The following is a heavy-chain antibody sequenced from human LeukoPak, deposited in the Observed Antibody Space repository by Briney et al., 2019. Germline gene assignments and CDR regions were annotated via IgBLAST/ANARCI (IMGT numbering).Heavy chain of an antibody. Sequence: ASVKVSCKASGYTFTGYYMHWVRQAPGQGLEWMGWINPNSGGTNYAQKFRGRVTMTRDTSISTAYMDLSRLTSDDTAVYYCAREVGSIPNLKSWGQGTLVTVSS. CDR3: AREVGSIPNLKS. J-gene: IGHJ5*02. CDR1: GYTFTGYY. V-gene: IGHV1-2*02. CDR2: INPNSGGT. D-gene: IGHD1-26*01.